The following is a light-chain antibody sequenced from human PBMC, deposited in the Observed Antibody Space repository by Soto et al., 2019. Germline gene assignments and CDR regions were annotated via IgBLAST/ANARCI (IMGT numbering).Light chain of an antibody. J-gene: IGKJ1*01. Sequence: PGERATISCRASQSVSSNYLAWYQQKPGQAPRLLIYAASNRASGIPDRFGGSGSGTDFTLTVSRLEPEDFAVYYCPQYGSAPWTFGQGTKVEI. CDR1: QSVSSNY. CDR3: PQYGSAPWT. CDR2: AAS. V-gene: IGKV3-20*01.